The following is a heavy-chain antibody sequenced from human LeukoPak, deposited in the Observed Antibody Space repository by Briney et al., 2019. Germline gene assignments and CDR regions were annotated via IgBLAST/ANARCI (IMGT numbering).Heavy chain of an antibody. CDR3: ARIDPLGYFDQ. J-gene: IGHJ4*02. CDR1: GPFSSRFY. CDR2: IFFSGHS. Sequence: SDTLSLTYTVSGPFSSRFYWSRARQSPGKGLEWIGNIFFSGHSNYNPSLTGRVTIAPDRSKPQFSLKMTSVTAADTALYYCARIDPLGYFDQWGQGTLVTVSS. V-gene: IGHV4-59*07.